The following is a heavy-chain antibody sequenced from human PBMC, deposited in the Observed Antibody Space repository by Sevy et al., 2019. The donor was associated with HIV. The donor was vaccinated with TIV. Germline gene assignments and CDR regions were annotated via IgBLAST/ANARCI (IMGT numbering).Heavy chain of an antibody. V-gene: IGHV5-51*01. CDR1: GYSFTSYW. Sequence: MRGESLKISCKGSGYSFTSYWIGWVRQMPGKGLEWMGIIYPGDSDTRYSPSFQGQVTISADKSISTAYLQWSSLKASDTAMYYWARHGPYYDFWSGYYRANWFDPWGKGTLVTVSS. CDR3: ARHGPYYDFWSGYYRANWFDP. J-gene: IGHJ5*02. D-gene: IGHD3-3*01. CDR2: IYPGDSDT.